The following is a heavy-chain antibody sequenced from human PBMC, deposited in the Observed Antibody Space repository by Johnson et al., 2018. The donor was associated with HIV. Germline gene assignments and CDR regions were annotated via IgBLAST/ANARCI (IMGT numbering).Heavy chain of an antibody. CDR2: INWNGDST. D-gene: IGHD3-22*01. CDR3: AKLPMSRMNAYYFHAFDL. V-gene: IGHV3-20*04. J-gene: IGHJ3*01. Sequence: VQLVESGGGVVQPGRSLRLSCADSGSTFRSYAMHWVRQAPGKGLEWVSGINWNGDSTGYADSVKGRITISRDNAKNSLYLQMNSLRAEDTAVYYCAKLPMSRMNAYYFHAFDLWGQGTMVTVS. CDR1: GSTFRSYA.